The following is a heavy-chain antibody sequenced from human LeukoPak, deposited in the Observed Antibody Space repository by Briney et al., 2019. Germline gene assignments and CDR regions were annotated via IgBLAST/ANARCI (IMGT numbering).Heavy chain of an antibody. CDR3: ARDWGEGEEKYYFDY. CDR1: GGSISSSSYY. J-gene: IGHJ4*02. V-gene: IGHV4-39*02. Sequence: SETLSLTCTVSGGSISSSSYYWGWIRQPPGKGLEWIGSFYYSGSTYYNNPSLKSRVTISVDTSKNQFSLKLSSVTAADTAVYYCARDWGEGEEKYYFDYWGQGTLVTVSS. D-gene: IGHD3-10*01. CDR2: FYYSGST.